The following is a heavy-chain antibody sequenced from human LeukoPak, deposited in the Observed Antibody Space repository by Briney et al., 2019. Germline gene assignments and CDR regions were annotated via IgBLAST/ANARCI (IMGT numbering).Heavy chain of an antibody. J-gene: IGHJ4*02. D-gene: IGHD3-22*01. CDR3: ARARTYDSSGIDY. V-gene: IGHV4-61*02. Sequence: PSETLSLTCTVSGGSISSGSYYWSWIRQPAGKGLEWIGRIYTSGSTNYNPSLKSRVTISVDTSKNQFSLKLSSVTAADTAVYYCARARTYDSSGIDYWGQGTLVTVSS. CDR2: IYTSGST. CDR1: GGSISSGSYY.